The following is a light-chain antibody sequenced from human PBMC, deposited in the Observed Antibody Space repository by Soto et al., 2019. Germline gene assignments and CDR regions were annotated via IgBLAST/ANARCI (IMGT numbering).Light chain of an antibody. CDR1: QSLLYSNGNNY. V-gene: IGKV2-28*01. J-gene: IGKJ1*01. CDR2: LGF. CDR3: MQGLLTPQT. Sequence: DIVMTQSPLSLPVTPGEPASISCRSSQSLLYSNGNNYLDWYLQKPGQSPQLLNSLGFNRASGVPDRFSGTGPGRDFTLKISRLEAEDVGVYYCMQGLLTPQTCGKGTKVEIK.